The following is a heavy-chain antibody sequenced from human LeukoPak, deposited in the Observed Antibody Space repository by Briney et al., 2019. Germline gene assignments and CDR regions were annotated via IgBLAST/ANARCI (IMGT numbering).Heavy chain of an antibody. D-gene: IGHD3-22*01. V-gene: IGHV4-39*01. CDR2: IYYSGST. CDR3: ARHRMYYYDSSGRGVADAFDI. Sequence: SETLSLTCTVSGCSISSSSYYWGWIRQPPGKGLEWIGSIYYSGSTYYNPSLKSRVTISVDTSKNQFSLKLSSVTAADTAVYYCARHRMYYYDSSGRGVADAFDIWGQGTMVTVSS. CDR1: GCSISSSSYY. J-gene: IGHJ3*02.